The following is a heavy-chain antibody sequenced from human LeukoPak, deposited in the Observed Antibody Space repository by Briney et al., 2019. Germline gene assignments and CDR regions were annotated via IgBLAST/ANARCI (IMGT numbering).Heavy chain of an antibody. CDR1: GGSISRGGYY. Sequence: PSQTLSLTCTVSGGSISRGGYYCSWIRQHPGKGLEWIGYIYYSGSTYYNPSLKSRVTISVDTSKNQFSLKLSSVTAADTAVYYCARAGMKGRGLTHFDYWGQGTLVTVSS. CDR3: ARAGMKGRGLTHFDY. J-gene: IGHJ4*02. D-gene: IGHD3-10*01. V-gene: IGHV4-31*03. CDR2: IYYSGST.